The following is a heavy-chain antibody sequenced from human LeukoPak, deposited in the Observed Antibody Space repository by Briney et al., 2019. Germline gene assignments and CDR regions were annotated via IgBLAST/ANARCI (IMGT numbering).Heavy chain of an antibody. J-gene: IGHJ3*02. Sequence: SETLSLTCSVSGGSISSYYWTRIRQPAGKGLEWIGHIYTSGSTNYNPSLKSRVIISVDKSKNHFSLKLNSVTAADTAVYYCAREGAGTLFTFDIWGQGTMVTVSS. D-gene: IGHD3-10*01. V-gene: IGHV4-4*07. CDR1: GGSISSYY. CDR3: AREGAGTLFTFDI. CDR2: IYTSGST.